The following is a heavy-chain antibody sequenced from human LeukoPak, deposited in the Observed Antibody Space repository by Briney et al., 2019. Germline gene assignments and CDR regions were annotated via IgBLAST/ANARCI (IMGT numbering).Heavy chain of an antibody. CDR1: GFTFSSYA. V-gene: IGHV3-30-3*01. D-gene: IGHD5-12*01. CDR3: AELHSGYDSWSAAVAARNDY. Sequence: PGGSLRLSCAASGFTFSSYAMHWVRQAPGKGLEWVAVISYDGSNKYYADSVKGRFTISRDNSKNTLYLQMNSLRAEDTAVYYCAELHSGYDSWSAAVAARNDYWGQGTLVTDSS. J-gene: IGHJ4*02. CDR2: ISYDGSNK.